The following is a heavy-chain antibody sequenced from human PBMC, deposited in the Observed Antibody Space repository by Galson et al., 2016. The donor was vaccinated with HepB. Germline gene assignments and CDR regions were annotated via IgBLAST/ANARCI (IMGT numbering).Heavy chain of an antibody. CDR2: IYYTENT. V-gene: IGHV4-39*01. Sequence: TLSLTCIVSGDSISGTEYYWGWIRQPPGRGLEWIGSIYYTENTCYNPSLKSRVTISVDTSKNQFSLRLNSVTAADTGVYYCATGIVVAGKYYYYYMDVWGKGTTVTVS. J-gene: IGHJ6*03. CDR1: GDSISGTEYY. D-gene: IGHD6-19*01. CDR3: ATGIVVAGKYYYYYMDV.